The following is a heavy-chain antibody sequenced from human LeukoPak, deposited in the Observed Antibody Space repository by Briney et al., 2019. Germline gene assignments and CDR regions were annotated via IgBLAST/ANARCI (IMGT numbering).Heavy chain of an antibody. CDR2: INPSGGST. D-gene: IGHD2-2*01. CDR1: GYTFTSYY. J-gene: IGHJ4*02. CDR3: ARGGGYCSSTSCEGVLLY. Sequence: GASVKVSCKASGYTFTSYYMHRVRQAPGQGLEWMGIINPSGGSTSYAQKFQGRVTMTRDTSTSTVYMELSSLRSEDTAVYYCARGGGYCSSTSCEGVLLYWGQGTLVTVSP. V-gene: IGHV1-46*01.